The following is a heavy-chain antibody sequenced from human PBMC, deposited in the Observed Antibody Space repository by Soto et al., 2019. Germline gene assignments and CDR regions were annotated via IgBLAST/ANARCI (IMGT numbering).Heavy chain of an antibody. J-gene: IGHJ4*02. CDR2: IYSGGST. D-gene: IGHD3-10*01. CDR3: ANLLYGSEYYFDY. V-gene: IGHV3-66*01. Sequence: GGSLRLSCAASGFTVSSNYMSWVRQAPGKGLEWVSVIYSGGSTYYTDSVKGRFTISRDNSKNTLYLQMNSLRAEDTAVYYCANLLYGSEYYFDYWGQGTLVTVSS. CDR1: GFTVSSNY.